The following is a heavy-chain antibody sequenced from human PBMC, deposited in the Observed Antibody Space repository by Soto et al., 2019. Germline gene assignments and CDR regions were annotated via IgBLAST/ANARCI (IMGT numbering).Heavy chain of an antibody. Sequence: QVQLVQSGAEVMKPGSSVKPSCKASGGTFSSYAISWVRQAPGQGLEWMGGIIPICDTANYAQKFQGGVTITVDESTSSAYMDLIRLRGNESAVDYCASGRGLEQGRYGTCGSCYSGAFYIWGQGRMVTVSS. V-gene: IGHV1-69*01. CDR1: GGTFSSYA. D-gene: IGHD2-15*01. J-gene: IGHJ3*02. CDR2: IIPICDTA. CDR3: ASGRGLEQGRYGTCGSCYSGAFYI.